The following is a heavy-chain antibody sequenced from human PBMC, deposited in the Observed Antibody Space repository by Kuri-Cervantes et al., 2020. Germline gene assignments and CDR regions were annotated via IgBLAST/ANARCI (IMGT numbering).Heavy chain of an antibody. CDR1: GGSISSYY. CDR3: ARVGSSNWYPLDY. J-gene: IGHJ4*02. V-gene: IGHV4-59*01. Sequence: SETLSLTCTVSGGSISSYYWSWIRQPPGKGLEWIGYIYYSGSTNYNPSLKSRVTISVDTSKDQFSLKLSSVTAEDTAVYYCARVGSSNWYPLDYWGQGTLVTVSS. CDR2: IYYSGST. D-gene: IGHD6-13*01.